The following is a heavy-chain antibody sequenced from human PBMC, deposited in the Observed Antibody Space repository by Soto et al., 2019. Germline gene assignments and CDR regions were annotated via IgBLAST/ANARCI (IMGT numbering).Heavy chain of an antibody. V-gene: IGHV4-34*01. CDR2: INHSGST. J-gene: IGHJ5*02. D-gene: IGHD2-2*01. CDR1: CGSFIGYY. CDR3: ARVGEVVPAIDWFDP. Sequence: SETLSLTCAFYCGSFIGYYWSWIRQPPGKGLEWIGEINHSGSTNYNPSLKSRVTISVDTSKNQFSLKLSSVTAADTAVYYCARVGEVVPAIDWFDPWGQGTLVTVSS.